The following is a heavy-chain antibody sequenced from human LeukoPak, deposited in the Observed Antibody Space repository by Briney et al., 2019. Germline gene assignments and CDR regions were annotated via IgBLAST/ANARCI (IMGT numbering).Heavy chain of an antibody. CDR2: IYYSGST. D-gene: IGHD2-2*01. Sequence: PSETLSLTCTVSGGSISSYYWSWIRQPPGKGLEWIGYIYYSGSTNYNPSLKSRVTISVDTSKNQFSLKLSSVTAADTAVYYCARGLVVVPASRPRLHYYYYGMDVWGQGTTVTVSS. V-gene: IGHV4-59*01. CDR3: ARGLVVVPASRPRLHYYYYGMDV. J-gene: IGHJ6*02. CDR1: GGSISSYY.